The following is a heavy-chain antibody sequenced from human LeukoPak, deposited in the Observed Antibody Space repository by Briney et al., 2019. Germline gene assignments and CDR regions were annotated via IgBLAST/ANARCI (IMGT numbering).Heavy chain of an antibody. D-gene: IGHD3-16*02. J-gene: IGHJ4*02. CDR3: ARGSYDYVWGSYRYRYYFDY. V-gene: IGHV3-74*01. CDR1: GFTFNSYW. CDR2: INSDGSST. Sequence: PGGSLRLSCAASGFTFNSYWMHWVRQAPGKGLVWVSRINSDGSSTSYADSVKGRFTISRDNAKNTLYLQMNSLRAEDTAVYYCARGSYDYVWGSYRYRYYFDYWGQGTLVTVSS.